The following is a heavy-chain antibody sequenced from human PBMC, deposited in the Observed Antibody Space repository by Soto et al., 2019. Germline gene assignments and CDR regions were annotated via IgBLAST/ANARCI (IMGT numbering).Heavy chain of an antibody. D-gene: IGHD3-10*01. Sequence: QVQLQESGPGLVKPSETLSLTCTVSGGSVSSGSYYWTWVRQPPGKRLEWIGYMSYSGSTRYSPSLKSRVTISVDTSRNQFSLKLTYVSAADTAVYYCARDLGIGGESWGQGKLVTVSS. CDR2: MSYSGST. CDR3: ARDLGIGGES. J-gene: IGHJ5*02. CDR1: GGSVSSGSYY. V-gene: IGHV4-61*01.